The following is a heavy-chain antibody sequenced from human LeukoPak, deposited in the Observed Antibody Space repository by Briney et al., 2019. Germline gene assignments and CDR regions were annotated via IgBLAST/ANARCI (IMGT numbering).Heavy chain of an antibody. J-gene: IGHJ4*02. CDR1: GGSISSSSYY. Sequence: KASETLSLTCTVSGGSISSSSYYWGWIRQPPVKGLEWIGSIYYSGSTYYNPSLKSRVTISVDTSKNQFSLKLSSVTAADTAVYYCARLGRGYSSSRGFGYWGQGTLVTVSS. CDR2: IYYSGST. V-gene: IGHV4-39*01. D-gene: IGHD6-13*01. CDR3: ARLGRGYSSSRGFGY.